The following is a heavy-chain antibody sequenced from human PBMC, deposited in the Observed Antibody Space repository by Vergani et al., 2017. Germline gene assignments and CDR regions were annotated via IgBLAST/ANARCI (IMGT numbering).Heavy chain of an antibody. CDR2: IIPIFGTA. D-gene: IGHD3-22*01. Sequence: QVQLVQSVAEVKKPGSSVKVSCKASGGTFSSYAISWVRQAPGQGLEWMGGIIPIFGTANYAQKLQGRVTITADESTSTAYMKLSSLRSEDTAVYDCATTYYYDSGGSNYFDYWGQGTLVTVSS. J-gene: IGHJ4*02. V-gene: IGHV1-69*01. CDR3: ATTYYYDSGGSNYFDY. CDR1: GGTFSSYA.